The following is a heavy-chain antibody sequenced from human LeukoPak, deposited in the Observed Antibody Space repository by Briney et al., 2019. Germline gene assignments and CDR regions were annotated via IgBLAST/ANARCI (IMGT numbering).Heavy chain of an antibody. J-gene: IGHJ4*02. CDR3: ARGLTHDYGDHGQGFDY. Sequence: GGSLRLSCAVSGFNVNNNYMTWVRQAPGKGLEWVSLMYISDNTDYSDSVKGRFTISRDPSKNILYLQMNRLRVEDTALYYCARGLTHDYGDHGQGFDYWGQGTLVTVSS. D-gene: IGHD4-17*01. CDR1: GFNVNNNY. CDR2: MYISDNT. V-gene: IGHV3-66*01.